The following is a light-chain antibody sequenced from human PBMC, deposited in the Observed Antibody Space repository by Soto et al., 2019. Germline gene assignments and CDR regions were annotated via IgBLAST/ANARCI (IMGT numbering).Light chain of an antibody. V-gene: IGLV1-47*02. CDR3: AAWDDSLSGVV. J-gene: IGLJ2*01. CDR2: SNN. CDR1: SSNIGSNY. Sequence: QLVLTQPPSASGTPGQRVTISCSGSSSNIGSNYVYWYQQLPGTAPKLLIYSNNQRPSGVPDRFSGSKSGTSASLAISGLRSEGEADYYCAAWDDSLSGVVFGGGTKLTVL.